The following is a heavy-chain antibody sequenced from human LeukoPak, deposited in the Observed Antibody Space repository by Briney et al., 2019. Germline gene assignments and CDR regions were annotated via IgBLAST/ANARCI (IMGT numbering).Heavy chain of an antibody. CDR3: ARDSGLVSALGFDY. J-gene: IGHJ4*02. V-gene: IGHV1-69*05. CDR2: IIPIFGTA. Sequence: GASVKVSCKASGGTFSSYAISWVRQAPGQGLEWMGRIIPIFGTANYAQKSQGRVTITTDESTSTAYMELSSLRSEDTAVYYCARDSGLVSALGFDYWGQGTLVTVSS. D-gene: IGHD6-6*01. CDR1: GGTFSSYA.